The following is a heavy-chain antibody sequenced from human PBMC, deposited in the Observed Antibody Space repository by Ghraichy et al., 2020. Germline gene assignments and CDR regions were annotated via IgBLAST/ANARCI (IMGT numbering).Heavy chain of an antibody. CDR2: INHSGST. Sequence: SETLSLTCAVYGGSFSGYYWSWIRQPPGKGLEWIGEINHSGSTNYNPSLKSRVTISVDTSKNQFSLKLSSVTAADTAVYYCAFLATVSGMDVWGQGTTVTVSS. J-gene: IGHJ6*02. D-gene: IGHD4-17*01. CDR3: AFLATVSGMDV. V-gene: IGHV4-34*01. CDR1: GGSFSGYY.